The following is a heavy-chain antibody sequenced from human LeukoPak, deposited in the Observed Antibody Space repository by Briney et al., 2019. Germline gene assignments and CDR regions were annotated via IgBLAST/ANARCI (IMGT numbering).Heavy chain of an antibody. Sequence: PSETLSLTCTVSGDSISTSSTYYWGWIRQPPGKGPEWIGTIYYSGSTYYNPSLKSRVTISVDTSKNQFSLKLRSVTAADTAMYYCARLTRSLTIDCWGQGTLVTVSS. V-gene: IGHV4-39*01. D-gene: IGHD4-11*01. CDR1: GDSISTSSTYY. J-gene: IGHJ4*02. CDR3: ARLTRSLTIDC. CDR2: IYYSGST.